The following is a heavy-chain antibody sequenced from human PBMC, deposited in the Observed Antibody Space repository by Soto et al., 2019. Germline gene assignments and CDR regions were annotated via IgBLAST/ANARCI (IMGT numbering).Heavy chain of an antibody. Sequence: PGGSLRLSCAASGFTFSNYAMSWVRQAPGKGLEWVSGITGSGDTTYYADSVKGRFTFSRDNSKNTLYLQMNSLRAEDTAVYYCARDGLSAREVRGVINKYNWFDPWGQRPLVTVSS. V-gene: IGHV3-23*01. CDR3: ARDGLSAREVRGVINKYNWFDP. J-gene: IGHJ5*02. D-gene: IGHD3-10*01. CDR2: ITGSGDTT. CDR1: GFTFSNYA.